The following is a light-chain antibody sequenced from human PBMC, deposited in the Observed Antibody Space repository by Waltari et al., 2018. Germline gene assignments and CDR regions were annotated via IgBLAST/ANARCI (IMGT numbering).Light chain of an antibody. CDR3: QQFQSHLRT. J-gene: IGKJ1*01. V-gene: IGKV4-1*01. CDR2: WAS. CDR1: WSVLHSSNNKTY. Sequence: DILMSQSQECLAVSLGERATITCKSSWSVLHSSNNKTYFAWYQQKPGQPPNLLIYWASTRKSGVPARFSGGGSGTDFTLTVSSVQAEDVAVYYCQQFQSHLRTFGQGTKVEIK.